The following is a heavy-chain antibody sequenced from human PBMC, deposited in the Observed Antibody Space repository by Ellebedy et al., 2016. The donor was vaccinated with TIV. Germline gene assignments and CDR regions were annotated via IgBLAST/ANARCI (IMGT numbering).Heavy chain of an antibody. Sequence: GGSLRLSCAVSGFTFSAYSMNWVRQAPGKGLEWVSYISTGSSTIYYADSVKGRFTISRDNAKNSLSLQMNSLRAEDTAVYYCARDASVYGDSVYWYFDLWGRGTLVGVSS. CDR2: ISTGSSTI. V-gene: IGHV3-48*04. CDR3: ARDASVYGDSVYWYFDL. J-gene: IGHJ2*01. CDR1: GFTFSAYS. D-gene: IGHD4-17*01.